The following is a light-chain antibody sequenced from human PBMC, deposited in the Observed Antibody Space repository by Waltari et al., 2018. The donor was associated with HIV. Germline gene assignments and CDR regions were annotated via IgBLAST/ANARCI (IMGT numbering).Light chain of an antibody. CDR2: WAS. Sequence: DIVMTKSPDSLAVSLGERATINCKSSTTVLYSSNNKNYLAWYQQKPGQPPKLLIYWASTRESGVPDRFSGSGSGTDFTLTISSLQAEDVAVYYCQQYYSTPPTFGQGTRLEIK. J-gene: IGKJ5*01. CDR3: QQYYSTPPT. V-gene: IGKV4-1*01. CDR1: TTVLYSSNNKNY.